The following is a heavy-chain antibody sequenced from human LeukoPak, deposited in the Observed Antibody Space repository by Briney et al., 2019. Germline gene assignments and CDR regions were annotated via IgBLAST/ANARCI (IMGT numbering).Heavy chain of an antibody. Sequence: GGSLRLSWAASGFTVSSNYMSWVRQAPGKGLEWVSVIYSGGSTYYADSVKGRFTFSRDNSKNTLYLQMNSLRAEDTAVYYCARPGPDAFDIWGQGTMVTVSS. CDR3: ARPGPDAFDI. V-gene: IGHV3-66*04. CDR1: GFTVSSNY. CDR2: IYSGGST. J-gene: IGHJ3*02.